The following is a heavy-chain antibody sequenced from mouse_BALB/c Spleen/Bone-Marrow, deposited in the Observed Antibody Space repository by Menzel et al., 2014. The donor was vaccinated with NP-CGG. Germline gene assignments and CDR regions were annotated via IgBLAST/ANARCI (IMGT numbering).Heavy chain of an antibody. V-gene: IGHV2-6-7*01. D-gene: IGHD2-4*01. CDR2: IWGDGST. CDR3: ARDSFLITRALDY. J-gene: IGHJ4*01. Sequence: VKLMESGPGLVAPSQSLSISCTVSGFSLAGYGVNWVRQPPGKGLEWLGMIWGDGSTDYNSALKSRLSISKDNSKSQVFLKMNSLQTDDTARYYCARDSFLITRALDYWGQGTSVTVSS. CDR1: GFSLAGYG.